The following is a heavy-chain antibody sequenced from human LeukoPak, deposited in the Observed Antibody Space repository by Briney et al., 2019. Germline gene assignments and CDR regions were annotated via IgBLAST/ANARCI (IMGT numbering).Heavy chain of an antibody. Sequence: ASVKVSCKASGYTFTSYDINWVRQATGQGLEWMGWMNLNSGNTGYAQKFQGRVTMTRNTSISTAYMELSSLRSEDTAVYYCARGRLSQVVVVAARYNWFDPWGQGTLVTVSS. CDR3: ARGRLSQVVVVAARYNWFDP. CDR1: GYTFTSYD. J-gene: IGHJ5*02. D-gene: IGHD2-15*01. CDR2: MNLNSGNT. V-gene: IGHV1-8*01.